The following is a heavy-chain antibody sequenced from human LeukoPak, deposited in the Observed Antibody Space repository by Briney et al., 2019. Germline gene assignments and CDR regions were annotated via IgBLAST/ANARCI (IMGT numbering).Heavy chain of an antibody. J-gene: IGHJ4*02. D-gene: IGHD3-9*01. Sequence: GASVKVSCKASGYTFTSYGISWVRQAPGQGLEWMGWISAYNGNTNYAQKLQGRVTMTTDTSTSTAYMELRSLRSDDTAVYYCARDKYYDILTGGFDYWGQGTLVTVSS. CDR3: ARDKYYDILTGGFDY. CDR1: GYTFTSYG. V-gene: IGHV1-18*01. CDR2: ISAYNGNT.